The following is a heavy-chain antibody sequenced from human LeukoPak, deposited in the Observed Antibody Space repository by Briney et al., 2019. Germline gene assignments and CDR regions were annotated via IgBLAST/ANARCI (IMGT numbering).Heavy chain of an antibody. D-gene: IGHD2/OR15-2a*01. CDR3: ASDIPSRFYTPDY. V-gene: IGHV3-7*01. Sequence: GGSLRLSCIASGFTFSDYWMSWVRQAPGMGLEWVANINTDGGVRNYVDSVKGRFTISRDNAKNSLYLQMNSLGDEDTAVYYCASDIPSRFYTPDYWGRGTLVTVSS. CDR2: INTDGGVR. CDR1: GFTFSDYW. J-gene: IGHJ4*02.